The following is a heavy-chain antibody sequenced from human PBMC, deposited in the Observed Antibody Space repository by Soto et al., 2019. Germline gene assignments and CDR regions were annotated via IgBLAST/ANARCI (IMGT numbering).Heavy chain of an antibody. CDR2: IYYSGGT. J-gene: IGHJ4*02. Sequence: QVQLQESGPGLVKPSETLSLTCTVSGGSISSYYWSWIRQPPGKGLEWIGYIYYSGGTNYNPSLKSRVTISVDTSKNQFSLKLSSVTAADTAVYYCARHETTVVTPLHYWGQGTLVTVSS. V-gene: IGHV4-59*08. CDR3: ARHETTVVTPLHY. D-gene: IGHD4-17*01. CDR1: GGSISSYY.